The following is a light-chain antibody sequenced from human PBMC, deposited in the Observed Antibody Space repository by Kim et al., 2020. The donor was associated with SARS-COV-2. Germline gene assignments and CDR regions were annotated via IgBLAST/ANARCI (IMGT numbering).Light chain of an antibody. V-gene: IGLV2-8*01. CDR3: SSYAGSNNWV. CDR2: GVS. J-gene: IGLJ3*02. CDR1: SSDVGGYNY. Sequence: GQSVTISCTGTSSDVGGYNYVSWYQQHPGKAPKLMIYGVSKRPSGVPDRFSGSKSGNTASLTVSGLQAEDEADYYCSSYAGSNNWVFGGGTQLTVL.